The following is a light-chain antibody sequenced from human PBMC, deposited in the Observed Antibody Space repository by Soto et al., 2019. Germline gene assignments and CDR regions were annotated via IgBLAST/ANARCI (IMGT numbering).Light chain of an antibody. CDR1: SVDIGTYNL. CDR2: EVS. CDR3: CSYAGSSTFVL. Sequence: SALTQPASVSGSPGQSITISCTGTSVDIGTYNLVSWYRQYPGEAPKLMIYEVSKLPSGVSNRFSGSKSGNTASLTISGLQAEDEADYYCCSYAGSSTFVLFGGGTKLTVL. V-gene: IGLV2-23*02. J-gene: IGLJ2*01.